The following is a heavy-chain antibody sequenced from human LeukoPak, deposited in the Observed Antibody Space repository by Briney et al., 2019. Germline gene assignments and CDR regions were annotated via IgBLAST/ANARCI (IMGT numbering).Heavy chain of an antibody. CDR2: IIPIFGTA. D-gene: IGHD3-22*01. CDR1: GGTFSSYA. J-gene: IGHJ3*02. CDR3: ATGYDSSGYYGSFDI. V-gene: IGHV1-69*06. Sequence: SVKVSCKASGGTFSSYAISWVRQAPGQGLEWMGGIIPIFGTANYAQKFQGRVTITADKSTSTAYMELSSLRSEDTAVYYCATGYDSSGYYGSFDIWGQGTMVTVSS.